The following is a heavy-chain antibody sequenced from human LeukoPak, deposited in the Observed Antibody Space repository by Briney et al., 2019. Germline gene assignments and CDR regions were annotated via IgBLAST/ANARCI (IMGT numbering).Heavy chain of an antibody. D-gene: IGHD3-3*01. Sequence: GASVKVSCKASGGTFSSYAISWVRQAPGQGLEWMGGIIPIFGTANYAQKFQGRVTITADESTSTAYMELSSLRSEDTAVYYCARGRITTFGVVPGAFDIWGQGTMVTVSS. CDR1: GGTFSSYA. CDR2: IIPIFGTA. J-gene: IGHJ3*02. V-gene: IGHV1-69*13. CDR3: ARGRITTFGVVPGAFDI.